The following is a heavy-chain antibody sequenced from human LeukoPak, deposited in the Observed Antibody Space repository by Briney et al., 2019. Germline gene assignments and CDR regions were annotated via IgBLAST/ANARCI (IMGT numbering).Heavy chain of an antibody. V-gene: IGHV4-34*01. D-gene: IGHD6-13*01. CDR2: INHSGST. CDR1: GGSFSGYY. CDR3: ARDGRYSQQLAYYYYYMDV. Sequence: SETLSLTCAVYGGSFSGYYWSWIRQPPGKGLEWIGEINHSGSTNYNPSLKSRVTISVDTSKNQFSLKLSSVTAADTAVYYCARDGRYSQQLAYYYYYMDVWGKGTTVTVSS. J-gene: IGHJ6*03.